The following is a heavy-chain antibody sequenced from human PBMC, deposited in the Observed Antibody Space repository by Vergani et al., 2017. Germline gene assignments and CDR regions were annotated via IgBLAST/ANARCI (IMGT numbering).Heavy chain of an antibody. D-gene: IGHD5-24*01. J-gene: IGHJ3*02. V-gene: IGHV3-7*04. CDR2: IKQDGSEK. CDR1: GFTFSSYW. CDR3: ARGHTTGGWLQSKSVDAFDI. Sequence: EVQLVESGGGLVQPGGSLRLSCAASGFTFSSYWMSWVRQAPGKGLEWVANIKQDGSEKYYVDSVKGRFTISRDNAKNSLYLQMNSLRAEDTAVYYCARGHTTGGWLQSKSVDAFDIWGQGTMVTVSS.